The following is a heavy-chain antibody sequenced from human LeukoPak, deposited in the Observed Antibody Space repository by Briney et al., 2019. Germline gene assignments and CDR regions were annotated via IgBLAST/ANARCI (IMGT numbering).Heavy chain of an antibody. CDR3: ARGCGSLSLGY. CDR1: GFTFTSYS. V-gene: IGHV3-48*04. D-gene: IGHD1-26*01. CDR2: ISGSSSAI. Sequence: GGSLRLSCAASGFTFTSYSMNWVRQAPEKGLVWVSYISGSSSAIHYADSVKGRFTISRDNANNSLYLQMNSLRAEDTAVYYCARGCGSLSLGYWGQGTLVAVSS. J-gene: IGHJ4*02.